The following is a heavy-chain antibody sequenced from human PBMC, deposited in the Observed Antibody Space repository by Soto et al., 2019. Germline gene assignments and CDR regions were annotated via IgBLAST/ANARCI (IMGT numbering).Heavy chain of an antibody. V-gene: IGHV1-69*01. CDR2: IIPMFGTA. J-gene: IGHJ4*02. Sequence: QVQLVQSGAEVKKPGSSVKVSCKASGDTFSSYAINWVRQAPGQGLEWMGGIIPMFGTANYAQKFKGRGMITGGETTSAVYMELSSLRSEDTAVYYCARVGPAHYYDSSGYYSPLDYWGQGTLVTVSS. D-gene: IGHD3-22*01. CDR3: ARVGPAHYYDSSGYYSPLDY. CDR1: GDTFSSYA.